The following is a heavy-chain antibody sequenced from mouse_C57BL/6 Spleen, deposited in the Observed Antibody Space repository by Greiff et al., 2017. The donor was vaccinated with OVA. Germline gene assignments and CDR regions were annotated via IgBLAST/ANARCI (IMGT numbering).Heavy chain of an antibody. Sequence: QVQLQQPGAELVKPGASVKLSCKASGYTFTSYWMQWVKQRPGQGLEWIGEIDPSDSYTNYNQKFKGKATLTVDTSSSTAYMQLSSLTSEDSAVYYCARPGSSFYYAMDYWGQGTSVTVSS. D-gene: IGHD1-1*01. V-gene: IGHV1-50*01. CDR1: GYTFTSYW. CDR3: ARPGSSFYYAMDY. J-gene: IGHJ4*01. CDR2: IDPSDSYT.